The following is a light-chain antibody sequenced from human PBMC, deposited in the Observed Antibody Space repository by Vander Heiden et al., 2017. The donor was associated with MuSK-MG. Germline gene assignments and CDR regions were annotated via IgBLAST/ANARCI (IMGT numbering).Light chain of an antibody. Sequence: SALTQPASVSGSPGQSITISCPGTTSDVGGYNYVTWYQQQPGKAPKLMIYDVSNRPTGVSNRISGSKSGNTASLTISGLQAEDEADYYCSSYTSSSTLVFGGGTKLTVL. CDR2: DVS. J-gene: IGLJ2*01. CDR1: TSDVGGYNY. CDR3: SSYTSSSTLV. V-gene: IGLV2-14*03.